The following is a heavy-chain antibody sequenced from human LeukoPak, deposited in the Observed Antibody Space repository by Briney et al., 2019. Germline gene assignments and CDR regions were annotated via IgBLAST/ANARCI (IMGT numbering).Heavy chain of an antibody. CDR3: ARDSEVRGVMGY. D-gene: IGHD3-10*01. CDR2: IYSGGST. CDR1: GFTVSSNY. V-gene: IGHV3-66*01. J-gene: IGHJ4*02. Sequence: GGSLRLSCAASGFTVSSNYMSWVRQAPGKGLEWVSAIYSGGSTYYADSVKGRFTISRDNSKNTLYLQMNSLRAEDTAVYYCARDSEVRGVMGYWGQGTLVTVSS.